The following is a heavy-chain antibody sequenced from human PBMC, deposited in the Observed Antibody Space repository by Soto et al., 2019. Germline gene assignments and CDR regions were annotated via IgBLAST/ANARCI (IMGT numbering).Heavy chain of an antibody. V-gene: IGHV4-4*02. CDR2: IYHSGST. D-gene: IGHD3-22*01. J-gene: IGHJ4*02. CDR3: ARRYYYDSSGYYYPAPFDY. CDR1: GGSISSSNW. Sequence: SETLSLTCAVSGGSISSSNWWSWVRQPPGKGLEWIGEIYHSGSTNYNPSLKSRVTISVDKSKNQFSLKLSSVTAADTAVYYCARRYYYDSSGYYYPAPFDYWGQGTLVTVSS.